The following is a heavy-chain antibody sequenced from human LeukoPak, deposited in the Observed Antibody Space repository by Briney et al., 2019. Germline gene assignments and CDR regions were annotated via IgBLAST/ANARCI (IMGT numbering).Heavy chain of an antibody. D-gene: IGHD6-13*01. V-gene: IGHV3-21*01. CDR1: GFTFSSYS. CDR3: ARDLSSSWYDIWFDP. J-gene: IGHJ5*02. CDR2: ISSSSSYI. Sequence: KPGGSLRLSCAASGFTFSSYSMNWVRQAPGKGLEWVSSISSSSSYIYYADSVKGRFTISRDNAKNSLYLQMNSLRAEDTAVYYCARDLSSSWYDIWFDPWGQGTLVTVSS.